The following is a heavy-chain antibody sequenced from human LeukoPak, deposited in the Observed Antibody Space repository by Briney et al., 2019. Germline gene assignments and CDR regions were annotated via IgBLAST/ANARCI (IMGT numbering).Heavy chain of an antibody. Sequence: PSETLSLTCAVYGGSFSGYYWSWIRQPPGKGLEWIGEINHSGSTNYNPSLKSRVTISVDTSKNQFSLKLSSVTAADTAVYYCARLPYGDYYYDKDYWGQGTLVTVSS. V-gene: IGHV4-34*01. CDR2: INHSGST. CDR1: GGSFSGYY. J-gene: IGHJ4*02. CDR3: ARLPYGDYYYDKDY. D-gene: IGHD3-22*01.